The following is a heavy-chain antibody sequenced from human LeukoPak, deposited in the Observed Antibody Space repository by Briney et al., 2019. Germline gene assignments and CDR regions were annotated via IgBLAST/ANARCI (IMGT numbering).Heavy chain of an antibody. J-gene: IGHJ4*02. CDR3: AKAFDYNGLRGEGGSFDC. Sequence: GGSLRLSCVASAFNFSKNDMHWVRRTPERGLEWVSAIGIAGDTYYADPVKGRFTISRENGKNSVYLQMNSLRAGDTAVYFCAKAFDYNGLRGEGGSFDCWGQGALVTVSS. D-gene: IGHD4-11*01. CDR2: IGIAGDT. CDR1: AFNFSKND. V-gene: IGHV3-13*01.